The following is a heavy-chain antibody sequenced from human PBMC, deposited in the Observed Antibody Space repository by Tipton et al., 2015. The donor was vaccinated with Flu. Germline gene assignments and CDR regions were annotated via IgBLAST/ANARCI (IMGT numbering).Heavy chain of an antibody. CDR2: ICHSGNT. Sequence: GLVKPSEILSLKCSVSGGSISGSSYQWGWIRQPPGKGLEWIGNICHSGNTYHNPSLKSRVTISVDTSKNQFSLKLSSVTAADTAVYYCARAFYYGGNDIWGQGTMVTVSS. CDR3: ARAFYYGGNDI. J-gene: IGHJ3*02. CDR1: GGSISGSSYQ. D-gene: IGHD4-23*01. V-gene: IGHV4-39*07.